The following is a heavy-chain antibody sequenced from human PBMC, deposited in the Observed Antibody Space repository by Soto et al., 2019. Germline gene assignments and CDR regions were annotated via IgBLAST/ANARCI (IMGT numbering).Heavy chain of an antibody. CDR1: GGSITSYY. Sequence: PSETLSLTCTVSGGSITSYYWSWIRQSPGKGLEWIGYIYYRGSANNNPSLKSRVTISIDTSKNQFSLKLSSVTAADTAVYYCARVPSPWGQGTLVTVSS. CDR2: IYYRGSA. J-gene: IGHJ5*02. CDR3: ARVPSP. V-gene: IGHV4-59*12.